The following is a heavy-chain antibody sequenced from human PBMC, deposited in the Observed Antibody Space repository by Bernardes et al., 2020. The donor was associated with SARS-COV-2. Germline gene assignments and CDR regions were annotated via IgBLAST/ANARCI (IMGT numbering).Heavy chain of an antibody. J-gene: IGHJ4*02. Sequence: ASVKVSCKASGYTFTAYYIHWVRQAPGQGLEWMGWINPNSGDTNYAQRFQGRVTMTRDMSISTAYMDLSRLRSDDTAVYYCARDESPGAIYVYGDHFDSWGQGTLVTGSS. CDR3: ARDESPGAIYVYGDHFDS. CDR1: GYTFTAYY. CDR2: INPNSGDT. V-gene: IGHV1-2*02. D-gene: IGHD3-10*02.